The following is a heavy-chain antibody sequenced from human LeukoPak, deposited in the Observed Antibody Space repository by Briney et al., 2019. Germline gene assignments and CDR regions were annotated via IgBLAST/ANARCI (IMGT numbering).Heavy chain of an antibody. CDR2: ISGSGGST. CDR1: GFTFSSYA. CDR3: GKVTIWSGYSSSFDY. D-gene: IGHD3-3*01. J-gene: IGHJ4*02. V-gene: IGHV3-23*01. Sequence: GGSLRLSCAASGFTFSSYAMSWVRQAPGKGLEWVSAISGSGGSTYYADSVKGRFTISRDNSKNTLYLQMNSLRAEDTAEYYCGKVTIWSGYSSSFDYWGQGTLVTVSS.